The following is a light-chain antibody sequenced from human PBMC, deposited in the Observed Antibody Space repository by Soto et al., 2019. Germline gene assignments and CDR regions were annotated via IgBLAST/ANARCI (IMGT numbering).Light chain of an antibody. CDR2: SNT. CDR3: AAWDDSLTGSYV. Sequence: QSVLTQPPSASGTPGQRVTISCSGRSSNIGSHAVNWYQHLPGTAPNLLISSNTPRPSGVPHRFSCSKTGTTASLVISRRQSGDDADDYCAAWDDSLTGSYVFGTGTKLTVL. V-gene: IGLV1-44*01. J-gene: IGLJ1*01. CDR1: SSNIGSHA.